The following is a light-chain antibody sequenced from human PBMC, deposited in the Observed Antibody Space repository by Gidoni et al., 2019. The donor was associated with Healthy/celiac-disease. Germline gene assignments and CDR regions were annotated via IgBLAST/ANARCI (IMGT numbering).Light chain of an antibody. V-gene: IGKV3-20*01. CDR2: GAS. CDR3: QQYGSSPWT. J-gene: IGKJ1*01. CDR1: QSISNSY. Sequence: EIVLTQSPGTLSLSPGERATLSCRASQSISNSYLAWYQQKPGQAPRLLIYGASSGATGIPDRFSGSGSGTDFTLTISRLEPEDFAVYYCQQYGSSPWTFGQXTKVEIK.